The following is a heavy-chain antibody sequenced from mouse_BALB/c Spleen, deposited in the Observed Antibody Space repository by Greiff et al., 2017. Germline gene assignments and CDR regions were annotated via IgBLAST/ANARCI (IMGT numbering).Heavy chain of an antibody. V-gene: IGHV5-6-5*01. J-gene: IGHJ4*01. CDR3: AKNWEDAMDY. CDR1: GFTFSSYA. CDR2: IISGGST. D-gene: IGHD4-1*01. Sequence: EVKLVESGGGLVKPGGSLKLSCAASGFTFSSYAMSWVRQTPEKRLAWVASIISGGSTYYPDSVKGRFTISRDNARNILYLQMSSLRSEDTAMYYCAKNWEDAMDYLGQGTSVTVSS.